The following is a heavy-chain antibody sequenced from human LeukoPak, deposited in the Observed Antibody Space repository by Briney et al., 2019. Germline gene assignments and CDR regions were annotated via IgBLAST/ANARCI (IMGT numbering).Heavy chain of an antibody. CDR3: ARQVADFWSGNPFDY. CDR1: GVSVSNYY. CDR2: ISHSGST. J-gene: IGHJ4*02. D-gene: IGHD3-3*01. V-gene: IGHV4-59*08. Sequence: TSETLSLTCSVSGVSVSNYYWSWIRQPPGKGLEWIGHISHSGSTNYNPSLKSRVTISVDTSKNQFSLKLSSVTAADTAVYYCARQVADFWSGNPFDYWGQGTLVTVSS.